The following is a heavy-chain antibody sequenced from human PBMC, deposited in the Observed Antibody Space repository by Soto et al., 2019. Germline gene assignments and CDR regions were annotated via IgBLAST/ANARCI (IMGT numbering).Heavy chain of an antibody. J-gene: IGHJ4*02. V-gene: IGHV3-7*01. CDR3: ARDLLGGVVVVAATRPALFDY. Sequence: GSLRLSCSASGFTFSSDWVGWGRQAPGEGVGGGANIKQDGSEKYYVDSVKGRFTISRDNAKNSLYLQMNSLRAEDTAVYYCARDLLGGVVVVAATRPALFDYWGQGTLVTVSS. D-gene: IGHD2-15*01. CDR1: GFTFSSDW. CDR2: IKQDGSEK.